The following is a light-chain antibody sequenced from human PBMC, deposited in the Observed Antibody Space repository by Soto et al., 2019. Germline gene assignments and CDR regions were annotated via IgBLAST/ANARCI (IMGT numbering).Light chain of an antibody. CDR2: AAS. V-gene: IGKV1-6*01. J-gene: IGKJ1*01. CDR3: LQDYNYPWT. CDR1: QGIRND. Sequence: TQMTQSPSSLSASVGDRVTITCRASQGIRNDLGWYQQKPGTAPKLLIYAASSLQSGVPLRFSGSGSGTEFTLTISSLQPEDSATYYCLQDYNYPWTFGQGTKVEIK.